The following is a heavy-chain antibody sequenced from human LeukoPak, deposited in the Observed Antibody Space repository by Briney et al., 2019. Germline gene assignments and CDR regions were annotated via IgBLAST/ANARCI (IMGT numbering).Heavy chain of an antibody. CDR1: GYTFTGYY. V-gene: IGHV1-2*02. J-gene: IGHJ4*02. CDR2: INPNSGGT. Sequence: ASVKVSCKASGYTFTGYYMHWVRQAPGQGLEWMGWINPNSGGTNYAQKFQGRVTMTRDTSISTAYMELSRLRSDDTAVYCCARGERDIVVVPAAGGSYFDYWGQGTLVTVSS. D-gene: IGHD2-2*01. CDR3: ARGERDIVVVPAAGGSYFDY.